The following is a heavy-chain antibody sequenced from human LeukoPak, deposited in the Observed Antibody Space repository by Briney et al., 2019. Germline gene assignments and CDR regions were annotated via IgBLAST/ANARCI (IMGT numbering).Heavy chain of an antibody. V-gene: IGHV3-23*01. CDR1: GFTFSSYA. J-gene: IGHJ4*02. D-gene: IGHD3-22*01. Sequence: GGSLRLSCAASGFTFSSYAMSWVRQAPGKGLEWASAISGSGGSTYYADSVTGRFTISRDNSKNTLYLQMNSLRAEDTAVYYCATTPIVVVIPVDYWGQGTLVTVSS. CDR2: ISGSGGST. CDR3: ATTPIVVVIPVDY.